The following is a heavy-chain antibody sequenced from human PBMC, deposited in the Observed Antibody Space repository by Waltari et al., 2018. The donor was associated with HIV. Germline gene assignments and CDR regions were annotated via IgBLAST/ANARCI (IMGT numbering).Heavy chain of an antibody. J-gene: IGHJ3*02. CDR1: GFTFSDHY. V-gene: IGHV3-72*01. CDR3: ARTYHYDSSGPDAFDI. CDR2: TRNKANSYNT. D-gene: IGHD3-22*01. Sequence: EVQLVESGGGLVQPGGSLRLSCAASGFTFSDHYMDWVRQAPGKGLGWVGRTRNKANSYNTEYAASVKGRFTISRDDSKNSLYLQMNSLKTEDTAVYYCARTYHYDSSGPDAFDIWGQGTMVTVSS.